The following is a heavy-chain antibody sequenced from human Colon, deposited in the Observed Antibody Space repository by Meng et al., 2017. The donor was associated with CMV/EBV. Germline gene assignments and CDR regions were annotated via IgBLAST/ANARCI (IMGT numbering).Heavy chain of an antibody. CDR1: GFSFSSYW. D-gene: IGHD2-21*01. J-gene: IGHJ6*02. CDR3: ARDRDHIPQDGYYDMDV. V-gene: IGHV3-7*01. CDR2: IKQDESEK. Sequence: GESLKISCAASGFSFSSYWMSWVRQAPEKGLEWVANIKQDESEKYYVDSVKGRFTISRDNAKNSVYLQMNSLRPEDTAVYYCARDRDHIPQDGYYDMDVWGQGTTVTVSS.